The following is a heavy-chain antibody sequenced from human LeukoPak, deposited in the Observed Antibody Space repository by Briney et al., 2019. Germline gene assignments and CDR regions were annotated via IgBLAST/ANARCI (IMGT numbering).Heavy chain of an antibody. CDR2: IYYSGST. CDR1: GGSISGYY. Sequence: SETLSLTCTVSGGSISGYYWSWIRQHPGKGLEWIGYIYYSGSTYYNPSLKSRVTISVDTSKNQFSLKLSSVTAADTAVYYCARGTSWPYYFDYWGQGTLVTVSS. J-gene: IGHJ4*02. V-gene: IGHV4-31*03. D-gene: IGHD1-1*01. CDR3: ARGTSWPYYFDY.